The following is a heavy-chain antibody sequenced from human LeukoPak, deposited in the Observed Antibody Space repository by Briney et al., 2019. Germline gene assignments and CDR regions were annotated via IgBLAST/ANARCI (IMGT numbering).Heavy chain of an antibody. V-gene: IGHV3-23*01. CDR2: IRGSGGST. CDR1: GFTFSSYA. Sequence: PGGSLRLSCAASGFTFSSYAMSWVRQAPGRGLEWVSSIRGSGGSTYYAGSVKGRFTISRDNSRNTLYLQMNSLRAEDTAVYYCAKDIAAAGSSYFDYWGQGALVTVSS. CDR3: AKDIAAAGSSYFDY. D-gene: IGHD6-13*01. J-gene: IGHJ4*02.